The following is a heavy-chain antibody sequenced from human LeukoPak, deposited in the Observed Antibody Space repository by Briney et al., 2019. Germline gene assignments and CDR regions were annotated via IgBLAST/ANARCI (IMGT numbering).Heavy chain of an antibody. CDR2: ISSSSSYI. V-gene: IGHV3-21*01. CDR3: ARGPTSRY. CDR1: GFTFSRYW. Sequence: PGGSLRLSCAASGFTFSRYWLSWSRKPPGKGLEWVSSISSSSSYIYYADSVKGRFTISRDNAKNSLYLQMNSLGAEDTAVYYCARGPTSRYWGQGTLVTVSS. J-gene: IGHJ4*02.